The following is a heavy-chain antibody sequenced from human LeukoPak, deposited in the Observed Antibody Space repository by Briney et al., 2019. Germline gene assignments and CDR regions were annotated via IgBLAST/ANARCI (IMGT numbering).Heavy chain of an antibody. CDR2: INHSGST. D-gene: IGHD3-10*01. CDR1: GGSFSGYS. CDR3: ARVAMVRGVYARYMDV. Sequence: SETLSLTCAVYGGSFSGYSWSWIRQPPGKGLEWIGEINHSGSTNYNPSLKSRVTISVDTSKNQFSLKPSSVTAADTAVYYGARVAMVRGVYARYMDVWGKGTTVTVSS. V-gene: IGHV4-34*01. J-gene: IGHJ6*03.